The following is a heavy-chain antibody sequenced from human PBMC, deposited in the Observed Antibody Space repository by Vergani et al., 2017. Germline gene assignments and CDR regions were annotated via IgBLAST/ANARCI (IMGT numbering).Heavy chain of an antibody. J-gene: IGHJ4*02. CDR2: ISGSAGST. D-gene: IGHD5-18*01. CDR3: AKGGVGYTYGYVDY. Sequence: EVQLLESGGGLVQPGGSLRLSCAASGFTFSSYAMSWVRQAPGKGLEWVSAISGSAGSTYYADSVKGRFTISRDNSKNTLYLQMNSLRAEDTAVYYCAKGGVGYTYGYVDYWGQGTLVTVSS. V-gene: IGHV3-23*01. CDR1: GFTFSSYA.